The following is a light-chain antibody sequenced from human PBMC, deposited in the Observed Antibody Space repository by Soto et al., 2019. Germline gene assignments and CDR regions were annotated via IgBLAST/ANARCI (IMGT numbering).Light chain of an antibody. Sequence: DIQMTQSPSSLSASVGDSVTFTCRASQNIRTYLNWYRQKPGKAPDLLIYSASNLQSGVPSRFSGSGSGTDFTPTLTSLQFDDFATYFCQQSFGFPWTFGQGTKVA. CDR2: SAS. CDR3: QQSFGFPWT. CDR1: QNIRTY. J-gene: IGKJ1*01. V-gene: IGKV1-39*01.